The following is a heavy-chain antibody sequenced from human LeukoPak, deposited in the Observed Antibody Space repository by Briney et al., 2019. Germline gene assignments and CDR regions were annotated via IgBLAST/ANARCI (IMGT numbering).Heavy chain of an antibody. CDR2: ISHSGST. V-gene: IGHV4-34*01. D-gene: IGHD2-15*01. CDR3: ARGSGYCSGGSCYYYYYGMDV. J-gene: IGHJ6*02. Sequence: PSETLSLTCAVYGGSFSGYYWSWIRQPPGKGLEWIGEISHSGSTNYNPSLKSRVTISVDTSKNQFSLKLSSVTAADTAVYYCARGSGYCSGGSCYYYYYGMDVWGQGTTVTVSS. CDR1: GGSFSGYY.